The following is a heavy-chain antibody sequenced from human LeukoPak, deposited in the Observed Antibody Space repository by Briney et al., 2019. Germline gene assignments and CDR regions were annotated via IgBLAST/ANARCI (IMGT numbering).Heavy chain of an antibody. Sequence: GGSLRLSCAASGFTFSNAWMSWVRQAPGKGLEWVGRIKSKTDGGTTDYAAPVKGRFTISRDDSKNTLYLQMSSLKSEETAVYYYTTDDGGSEFDYWGQGTLVTVSS. CDR1: GFTFSNAW. CDR2: IKSKTDGGTT. D-gene: IGHD1-26*01. J-gene: IGHJ4*02. V-gene: IGHV3-15*01. CDR3: TTDDGGSEFDY.